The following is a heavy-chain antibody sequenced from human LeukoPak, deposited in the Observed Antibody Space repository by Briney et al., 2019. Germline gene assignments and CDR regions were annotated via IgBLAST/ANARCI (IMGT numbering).Heavy chain of an antibody. D-gene: IGHD5-18*01. CDR1: GGSISSYY. CDR3: ARDRWIQLWPTGYYYYYMDV. Sequence: SETLSLTCTVSGGSISSYYWSWIRQPPGKGLEWIGYIYYSGSANYNPSLKSRVTISVDPCKNQFSLKLSSVTAADTAVYYCARDRWIQLWPTGYYYYYMDVWGKGTTVTVSS. CDR2: IYYSGSA. V-gene: IGHV4-59*01. J-gene: IGHJ6*03.